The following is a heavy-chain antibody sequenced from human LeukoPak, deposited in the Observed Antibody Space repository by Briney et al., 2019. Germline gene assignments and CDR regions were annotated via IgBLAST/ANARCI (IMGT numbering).Heavy chain of an antibody. J-gene: IGHJ5*02. CDR3: ARGGYYGSGNDFRFDP. CDR1: GGSISSSSYY. CDR2: IYYSGST. V-gene: IGHV4-39*07. D-gene: IGHD3-10*01. Sequence: PSETLSLTCTVSGGSISSSSYYWGWIRQPPGKGLEWIGSIYYSGSTYYNPSLKSRVTISVDTSKNQFSLKLSSVTAADTAVYYCARGGYYGSGNDFRFDPWGQGTLVTVSS.